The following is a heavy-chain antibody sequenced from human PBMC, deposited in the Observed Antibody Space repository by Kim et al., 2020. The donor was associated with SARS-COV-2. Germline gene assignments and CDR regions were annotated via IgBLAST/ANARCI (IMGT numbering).Heavy chain of an antibody. D-gene: IGHD6-13*01. Sequence: SETLSLTCAVYGGSFSGYYWSWIRQPPGKGLEWIGEINHSGSTNYNPSLKSRVTISVDTSKNQFSLKLSSVTAADTAVYYCARFPIAAAGTNYFQHWGQGTLVTVSS. J-gene: IGHJ1*01. CDR1: GGSFSGYY. CDR3: ARFPIAAAGTNYFQH. V-gene: IGHV4-34*01. CDR2: INHSGST.